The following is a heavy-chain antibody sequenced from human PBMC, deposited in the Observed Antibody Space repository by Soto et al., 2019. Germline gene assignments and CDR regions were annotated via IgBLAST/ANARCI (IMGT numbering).Heavy chain of an antibody. CDR1: GGSISSSSYY. D-gene: IGHD2-2*01. V-gene: IGHV4-39*01. CDR2: IYYSGRT. J-gene: IGHJ5*02. Sequence: SGTLSLTCTVSGGSISSSSYYGGWIRQPPGKGLEWIGSIYYSGRTYYNPSLKSRVTISVDTSKNQFSLKLSSVTAADTAVYYCARHREAGIVVVPAAINWFDPWGQGTQVTVSS. CDR3: ARHREAGIVVVPAAINWFDP.